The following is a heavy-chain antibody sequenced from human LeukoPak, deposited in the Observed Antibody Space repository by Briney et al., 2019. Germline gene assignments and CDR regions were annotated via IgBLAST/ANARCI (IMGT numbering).Heavy chain of an antibody. CDR1: GYSFTSYW. D-gene: IGHD6-19*01. CDR3: ARSGYSSGWGLDY. Sequence: GESLKISCKGSGYSFTSYWIGWVRQLPGKGLEWMGIIYPGDSDTRYSPSFQGQVTISADKSISTAYLQWSSLKASDTAMYYCARSGYSSGWGLDYWGQGTLVTVSS. V-gene: IGHV5-51*01. J-gene: IGHJ4*02. CDR2: IYPGDSDT.